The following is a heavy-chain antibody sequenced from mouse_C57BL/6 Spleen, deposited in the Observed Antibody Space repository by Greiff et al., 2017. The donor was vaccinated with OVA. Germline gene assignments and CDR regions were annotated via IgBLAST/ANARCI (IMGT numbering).Heavy chain of an antibody. J-gene: IGHJ2*01. CDR2: ISSGSSTI. CDR1: GFTFSDYG. V-gene: IGHV5-17*01. D-gene: IGHD2-3*01. CDR3: ARNDGYLDY. Sequence: VQLKESGGGLVKPGGSLKLSYAASGFTFSDYGMHWVRQAPEKGLEWVAYISSGSSTIYYADTVKGRFTISRDNAKNTLFLQMTSLRSEDTAMYYCARNDGYLDYWGQGTTLTVSS.